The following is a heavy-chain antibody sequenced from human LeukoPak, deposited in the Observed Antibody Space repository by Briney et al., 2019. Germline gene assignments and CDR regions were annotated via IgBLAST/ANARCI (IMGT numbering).Heavy chain of an antibody. CDR3: AKGRGDLRAYFDY. CDR1: GFTFSSYG. V-gene: IGHV3-30*18. J-gene: IGHJ4*02. CDR2: ISYDGSNK. Sequence: PGRSLRLSCAASGFTFSSYGMHWVRQTPGKGLEWVAVISYDGSNKYYADSVKGRFTISRDNSKNTLYLQMNSLGAEDTAVYYCAKGRGDLRAYFDYWGQGTLVTVSS. D-gene: IGHD4-17*01.